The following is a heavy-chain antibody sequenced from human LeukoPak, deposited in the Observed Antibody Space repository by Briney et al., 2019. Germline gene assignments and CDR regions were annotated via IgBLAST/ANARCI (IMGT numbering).Heavy chain of an antibody. D-gene: IGHD6-13*01. CDR3: ARARGIYYFYYMDV. J-gene: IGHJ6*03. Sequence: GGSLRLSCVASGFTFSDHFMDWVRQAPGKGLEWVGRTRNNANSYTTDYAASVKGRFTISRDDSKNSLYLQMNSLKTEDTAVYYCARARGIYYFYYMDVWGKGTRVTVSS. CDR1: GFTFSDHF. CDR2: TRNNANSYTT. V-gene: IGHV3-72*01.